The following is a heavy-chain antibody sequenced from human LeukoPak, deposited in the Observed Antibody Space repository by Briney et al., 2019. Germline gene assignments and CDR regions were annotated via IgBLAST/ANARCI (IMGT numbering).Heavy chain of an antibody. Sequence: GGSLRLSCAASGFTFSSKWMHWVRQAPGKGLVWVSRVNSDGSSTGYADSVKGRFTISRDNTKNTLYLQMNSLRAEDTAVYYCARDYGTVTTAYNWFDSWDQGTLVTVSS. V-gene: IGHV3-74*01. CDR3: ARDYGTVTTAYNWFDS. CDR2: VNSDGSST. J-gene: IGHJ5*01. CDR1: GFTFSSKW. D-gene: IGHD4-17*01.